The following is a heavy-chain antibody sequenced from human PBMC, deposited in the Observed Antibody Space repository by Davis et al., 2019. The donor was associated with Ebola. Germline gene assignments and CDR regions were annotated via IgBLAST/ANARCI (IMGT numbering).Heavy chain of an antibody. J-gene: IGHJ4*02. CDR1: GYTFTSYA. CDR2: INTNTGNP. Sequence: ASVQVSCKASGYTFTSYAMNWVRQAPGHGLEWMGWINTNTGNPTYAQGFTGRFVFSLDTSVSTAYLQISSLKAEDTAVYYCARANIGRNGPIEDYWGQGTLVTVSS. D-gene: IGHD5-12*01. CDR3: ARANIGRNGPIEDY. V-gene: IGHV7-4-1*02.